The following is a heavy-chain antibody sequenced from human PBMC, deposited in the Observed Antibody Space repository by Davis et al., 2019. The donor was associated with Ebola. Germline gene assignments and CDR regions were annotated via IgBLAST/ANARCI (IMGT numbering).Heavy chain of an antibody. CDR1: GGSFSGYY. J-gene: IGHJ6*02. CDR3: ARPVFYYGMDV. CDR2: INHSGST. Sequence: MPSETLSLTCAVYGGSFSGYYWSWICQPPGKGLEWIGEINHSGSTNYNPSLKSRVTISVDTSKNQFSLKLSSVTAADTAVYYCARPVFYYGMDVWGQGTTVTVSS. V-gene: IGHV4-34*01.